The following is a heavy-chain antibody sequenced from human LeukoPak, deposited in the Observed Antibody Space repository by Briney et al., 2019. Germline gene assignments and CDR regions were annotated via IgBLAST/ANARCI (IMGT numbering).Heavy chain of an antibody. D-gene: IGHD3-22*01. CDR3: AKGSYYDSSGSFYFDY. CDR2: ISGSGDNT. CDR1: GFTISSYA. V-gene: IGHV3-23*01. J-gene: IGHJ4*02. Sequence: GGSLRLSCAASGFTISSYAISWVRQAPGKGLEWVSGISGSGDNTYYADSVKGRFTISRDNSKNTLYVQVNSLGTEDTAAYYCAKGSYYDSSGSFYFDYWGQGTLVTVSS.